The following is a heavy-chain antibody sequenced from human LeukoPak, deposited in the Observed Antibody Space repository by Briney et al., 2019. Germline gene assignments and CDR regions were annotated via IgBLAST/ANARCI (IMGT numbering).Heavy chain of an antibody. Sequence: GGSLRLSCAASAFTFSSYSMNWVRQAPGKGLEWVSSISSSSSYIYYADSVKGRFTISRDNAKNSLYLQMNSLRAEDTAVYYCARDGDSSGPLDYWGQGTLVTVSS. V-gene: IGHV3-21*01. J-gene: IGHJ4*02. D-gene: IGHD6-19*01. CDR3: ARDGDSSGPLDY. CDR1: AFTFSSYS. CDR2: ISSSSSYI.